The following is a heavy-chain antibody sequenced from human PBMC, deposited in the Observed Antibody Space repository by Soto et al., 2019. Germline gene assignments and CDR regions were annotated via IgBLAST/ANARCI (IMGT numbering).Heavy chain of an antibody. CDR3: AKESQRNYWYFDL. Sequence: QVQLVESGGGVVQPGRSLRLSCAASGFTFSIYGMHWVRQAPGKGLEWVAVISYDGSSKYYADSVRGRFTISRDNSKKTLFLQMNSLRAEDTAVYYCAKESQRNYWYFDLWGRGTLVTVSS. J-gene: IGHJ2*01. D-gene: IGHD1-1*01. V-gene: IGHV3-30*18. CDR2: ISYDGSSK. CDR1: GFTFSIYG.